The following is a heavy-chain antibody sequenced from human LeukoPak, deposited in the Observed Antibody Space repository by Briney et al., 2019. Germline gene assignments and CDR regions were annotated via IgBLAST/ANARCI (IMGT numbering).Heavy chain of an antibody. V-gene: IGHV3-30*18. CDR1: GFTFSSYG. J-gene: IGHJ4*02. CDR3: AKALVGATGIDY. Sequence: GGSLRLSCAASGFTFSSYGMHWVRQAPGKGLEWVAVISYDGSNKYYADSVKGRFTISRDNSKNTLHLQMNSLRAEDTAVYYCAKALVGATGIDYWGQGTLVTVSS. CDR2: ISYDGSNK. D-gene: IGHD1-26*01.